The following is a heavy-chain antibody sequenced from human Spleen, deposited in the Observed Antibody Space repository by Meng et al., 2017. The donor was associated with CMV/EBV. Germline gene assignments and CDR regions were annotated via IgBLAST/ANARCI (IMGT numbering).Heavy chain of an antibody. J-gene: IGHJ4*02. CDR1: GGPLRSGCYY. CDR3: ARAYYDFWSGYFDY. CDR2: IYYSGST. Sequence: GGPLRSGCYYWSLIRQHPGKGLEWIGYIYYSGSTYYNPSLQSRVTISVDTSKNQFSLKLSSVTAADTAVYYCARAYYDFWSGYFDYWGQGTLVTVSS. V-gene: IGHV4-31*02. D-gene: IGHD3-3*01.